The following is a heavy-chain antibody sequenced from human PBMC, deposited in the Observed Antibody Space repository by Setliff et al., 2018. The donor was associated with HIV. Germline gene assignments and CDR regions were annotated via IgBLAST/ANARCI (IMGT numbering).Heavy chain of an antibody. J-gene: IGHJ4*02. CDR2: ITPSGAT. V-gene: IGHV4-34*01. CDR1: GGSMGSHY. D-gene: IGHD5-18*01. Sequence: SETLSLTCVISGGSMGSHYWSWIRQSPGKGLEWIGEITPSGATNYLPSLKSRVTMSLDTSKNQFSLKLTSVTAADTALYYCSNWNTTIDADSWGQGTLVTVSS. CDR3: SNWNTTIDADS.